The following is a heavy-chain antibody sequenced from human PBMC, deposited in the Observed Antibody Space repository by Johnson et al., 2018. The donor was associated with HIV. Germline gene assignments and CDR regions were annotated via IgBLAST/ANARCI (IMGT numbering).Heavy chain of an antibody. V-gene: IGHV3-30*04. Sequence: QVQLVESGGGVVQPGRSLRLSCAASGFTFSSYAMHWVRQAPGKGLEWVAVIWYDGSNKYYADSVKGRFTISRDNAKDSLFLQMNTLRAEDTALYYWVKDIWQYMYGAFDIWGQGTMVTVSS. D-gene: IGHD2-8*01. CDR1: GFTFSSYA. CDR2: IWYDGSNK. J-gene: IGHJ3*02. CDR3: VKDIWQYMYGAFDI.